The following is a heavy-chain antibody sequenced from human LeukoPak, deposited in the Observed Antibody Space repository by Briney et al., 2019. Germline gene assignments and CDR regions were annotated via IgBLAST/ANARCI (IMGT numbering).Heavy chain of an antibody. CDR3: AGSGSYAFDY. CDR2: IYYSGST. D-gene: IGHD1-26*01. V-gene: IGHV4-59*04. J-gene: IGHJ4*02. CDR1: GGSISSYY. Sequence: PSETLSLTCTVSGGSISSYYWSWIRQPPGKGLEWIGYIYYSGSTYYNPSLKSRVTISVDTSKNQFSLKLSSVTAADTAVYYCAGSGSYAFDYWGQGTLVTVSS.